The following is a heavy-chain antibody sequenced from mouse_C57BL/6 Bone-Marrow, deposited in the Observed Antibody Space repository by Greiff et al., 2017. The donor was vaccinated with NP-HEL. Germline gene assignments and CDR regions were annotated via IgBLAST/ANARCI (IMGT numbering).Heavy chain of an antibody. CDR2: IHPNSGST. D-gene: IGHD1-1*01. CDR1: GYTFTSYW. Sequence: VQLQQPGAELVKPGASVKLSYKASGYTFTSYWMHWVKQRPGQGLEWIGMIHPNSGSTNYNEKFKSKATLTVDKSSSTAYMQLSSLTSEDSAVYYCARSPYFYGSRGFAYWGQGTLVTVSA. CDR3: ARSPYFYGSRGFAY. J-gene: IGHJ3*01. V-gene: IGHV1-64*01.